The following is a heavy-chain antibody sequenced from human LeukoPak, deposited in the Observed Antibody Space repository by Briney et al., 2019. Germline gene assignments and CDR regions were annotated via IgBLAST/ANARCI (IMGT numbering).Heavy chain of an antibody. CDR3: ARDAVGTVDY. J-gene: IGHJ4*02. V-gene: IGHV3-21*01. CDR1: GFTFSSYI. CDR2: ISSSSSYI. Sequence: GGSLRLSCAASGFTFSSYIMNWVRQAPGKGLEWVSSISSSSSYIYYADSVKGRFTISRDNAKNSLYLQMNSLRAEDTAVYYCARDAVGTVDYWGQGTLVTVSS. D-gene: IGHD4-17*01.